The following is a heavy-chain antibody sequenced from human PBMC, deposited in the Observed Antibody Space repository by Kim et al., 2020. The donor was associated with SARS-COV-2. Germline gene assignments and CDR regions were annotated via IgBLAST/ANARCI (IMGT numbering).Heavy chain of an antibody. Sequence: SETLSLTCTVSGGSISSGGYYWSWIRQHPGKGLEWIGYIYYSGSTYYNPSLKSRVTISVYTSKNQFSLKLSSVTAADTAVYYCARGKEWFGELLSGHTDAFDIWGQGTMVTVSS. D-gene: IGHD3-10*01. J-gene: IGHJ3*02. CDR3: ARGKEWFGELLSGHTDAFDI. CDR1: GGSISSGGYY. V-gene: IGHV4-31*03. CDR2: IYYSGST.